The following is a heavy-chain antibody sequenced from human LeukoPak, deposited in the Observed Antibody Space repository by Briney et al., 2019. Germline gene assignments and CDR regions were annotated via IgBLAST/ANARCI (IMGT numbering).Heavy chain of an antibody. CDR1: GGTFSSYA. Sequence: EASVKVSCKASGGTFSSYAISWVRQAPGQGLEWMGGFDPEDGETIYAQKFQGRVTMTEDTSTDTAYMELSSLRSEDTAVYYCATLWTGYFDLWGRGTLVTVSS. J-gene: IGHJ2*01. V-gene: IGHV1-24*01. CDR3: ATLWTGYFDL. CDR2: FDPEDGET. D-gene: IGHD1-1*01.